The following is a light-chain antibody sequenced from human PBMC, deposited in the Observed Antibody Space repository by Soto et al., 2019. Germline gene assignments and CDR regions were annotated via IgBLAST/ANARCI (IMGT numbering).Light chain of an antibody. CDR3: QKYKSAPYT. CDR1: QGISNS. V-gene: IGKV1-27*01. Sequence: DIQMTQSPSSLSASIGDRVTITCRASQGISNSLAWYQQKPGKGPSLLIYDASTLQPGVPSRFSGSGSGTDFTLTINSLQPEDVATYYCQKYKSAPYTFGPGTKVDIK. CDR2: DAS. J-gene: IGKJ3*01.